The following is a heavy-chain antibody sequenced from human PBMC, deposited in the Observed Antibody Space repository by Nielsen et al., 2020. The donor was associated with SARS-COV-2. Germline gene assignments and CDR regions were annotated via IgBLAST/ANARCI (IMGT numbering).Heavy chain of an antibody. V-gene: IGHV3-74*01. D-gene: IGHD2-2*01. CDR3: AQYCSTPTCYAAIGD. Sequence: GESLKISWPASGFTFSHYWMRWFRQAPGKGPVWVSYIDSDGSTTSYADSVKGRFTISRDNAKNTLYLQMSNLRAEDTAVYYCAQYCSTPTCYAAIGDWGQGTLVTSPQ. CDR1: GFTFSHYW. CDR2: IDSDGSTT. J-gene: IGHJ4*02.